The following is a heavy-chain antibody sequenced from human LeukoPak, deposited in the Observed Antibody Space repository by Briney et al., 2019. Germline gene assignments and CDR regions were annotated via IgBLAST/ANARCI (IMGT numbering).Heavy chain of an antibody. J-gene: IGHJ4*02. CDR2: IKQDGSNK. CDR1: GFTFSSYW. D-gene: IGHD6-19*01. Sequence: GGSLRLSCAASGFTFSSYWMSWVRQAPGKGLEWVANIKQDGSNKYYADSVKGRFTISRDNSKNTLYLQMNSLRAEDTAVYYCAREGDIAVAPGFDYWGQGTLVTVSS. CDR3: AREGDIAVAPGFDY. V-gene: IGHV3-7*01.